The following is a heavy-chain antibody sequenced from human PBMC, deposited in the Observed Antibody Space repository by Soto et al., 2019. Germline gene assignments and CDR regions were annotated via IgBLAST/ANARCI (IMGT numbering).Heavy chain of an antibody. Sequence: ASVKVSCKASGYTFTSYAMHWVRQAPGQRLEWMGWINAGNGNTKYSQKFQGRVTITRDTSTSTVYMELSSLRSEDTAVYYCARRPILTTYFDYWGQGTLVTVSS. J-gene: IGHJ4*02. CDR3: ARRPILTTYFDY. D-gene: IGHD1-1*01. CDR2: INAGNGNT. V-gene: IGHV1-3*01. CDR1: GYTFTSYA.